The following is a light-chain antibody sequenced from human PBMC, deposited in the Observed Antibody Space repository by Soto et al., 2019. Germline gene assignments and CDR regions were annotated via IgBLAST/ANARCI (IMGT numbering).Light chain of an antibody. V-gene: IGLV2-8*01. CDR3: SSFASSNTWV. Sequence: QSALTQPPSASGSPGQSVTISCTGTSSDVGAYNHVSWYQQHAGKAPKLVIYEVTKRPSGVPDRFSGSKSANTASLTVSGLQAEDEADYYCSSFASSNTWVFGGGTKLTVL. CDR2: EVT. J-gene: IGLJ3*02. CDR1: SSDVGAYNH.